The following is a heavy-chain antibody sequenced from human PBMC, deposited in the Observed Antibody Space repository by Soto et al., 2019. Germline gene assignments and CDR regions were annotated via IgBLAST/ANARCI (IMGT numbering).Heavy chain of an antibody. J-gene: IGHJ5*02. CDR2: INPSGGST. Sequence: ASVKVSCKASGYTFTSYYMHWVRQAPGQGLEWMGIINPSGGSTSYAQKFQGRVTMTRDTSTSTVYMELSSLRSEDTAVYYCARVTTADSNYLFFGELSPWGQGTLVTVSS. CDR3: ARVTTADSNYLFFGELSP. D-gene: IGHD3-10*01. V-gene: IGHV1-46*01. CDR1: GYTFTSYY.